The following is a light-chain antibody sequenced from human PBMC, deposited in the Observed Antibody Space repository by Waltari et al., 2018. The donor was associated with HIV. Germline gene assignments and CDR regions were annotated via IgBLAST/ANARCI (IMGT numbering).Light chain of an antibody. CDR2: EVC. Sequence: QSALTQPASVSGSPGQSITISCTGTSSDIGNRNLVFWYQQHPGKVPQLIIYEVCNRPAWVSNRCSGGTFGNAAALTISGREHEDEADDYCSLYRGVSSYVFGTGTKVTVL. J-gene: IGLJ1*01. CDR3: SLYRGVSSYV. V-gene: IGLV2-14*01. CDR1: SSDIGNRNL.